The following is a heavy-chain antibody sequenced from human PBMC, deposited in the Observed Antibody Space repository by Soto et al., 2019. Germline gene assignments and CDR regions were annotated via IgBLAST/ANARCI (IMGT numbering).Heavy chain of an antibody. D-gene: IGHD3-16*01. CDR3: ARHGGTFDP. V-gene: IGHV4-59*08. CDR1: GYSITNYD. J-gene: IGHJ5*02. Sequence: SETLSLTCIGSGYSITNYDWTWIRQPPGKGLEWIGYVSTIGSTDFNPSLKSRVTISVDTSKNQVSLKLRSVTAADTAVYFCARHGGTFDPWGQGTLVTGSS. CDR2: VSTIGST.